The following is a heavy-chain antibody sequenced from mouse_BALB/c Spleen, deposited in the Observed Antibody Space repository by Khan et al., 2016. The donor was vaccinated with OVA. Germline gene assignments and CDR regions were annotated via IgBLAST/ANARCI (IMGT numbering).Heavy chain of an antibody. V-gene: IGHV3-2*02. CDR2: ISSSGST. CDR1: GYSITSGYG. Sequence: EVQLVETGPGLVKPSQSLSLTCTVTGYSITSGYGWNWIRQFPGNKLEWMGYISSSGSTNYNPSLKSRISITRDTSKNQFVLQLNSVTTEDTATYYCARTARRKYWGQGTTLTGSA. CDR3: ARTARRKY. D-gene: IGHD1-2*01. J-gene: IGHJ2*01.